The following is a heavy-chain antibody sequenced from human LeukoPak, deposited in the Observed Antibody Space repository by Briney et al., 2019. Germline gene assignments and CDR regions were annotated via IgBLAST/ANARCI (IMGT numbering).Heavy chain of an antibody. CDR2: IYTSGST. J-gene: IGHJ4*02. CDR3: ARHKNSTWYWSPFDY. D-gene: IGHD6-13*01. V-gene: IGHV4-4*09. CDR1: GGSISTYY. Sequence: SETLSLTCTVSGGSISTYYWSWIRQLPGKGLEWIGYIYTSGSTNYNPSLKSRVTISLDTSKNQFSLKLSSVTAADTAVYYCARHKNSTWYWSPFDYWGQATLVTVSS.